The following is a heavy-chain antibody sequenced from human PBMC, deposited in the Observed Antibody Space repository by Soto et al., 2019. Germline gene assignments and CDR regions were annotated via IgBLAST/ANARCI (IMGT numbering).Heavy chain of an antibody. CDR2: IYYSGST. CDR3: ARGKTWGIPNYMDV. J-gene: IGHJ6*03. CDR1: GGSISSYY. Sequence: QVQLQESGPGLVKPSETLSLTCTVSGGSISSYYWSWIRQPPGKGLEWIGYIYYSGSTNYNPSLKSRVTISVDTSKNQFSLKLSSVTAADTAVYYCARGKTWGIPNYMDVWGKGTTVTVSS. V-gene: IGHV4-59*01. D-gene: IGHD1-26*01.